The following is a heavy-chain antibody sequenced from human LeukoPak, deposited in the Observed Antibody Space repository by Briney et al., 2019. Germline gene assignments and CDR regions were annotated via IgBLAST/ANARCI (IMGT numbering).Heavy chain of an antibody. D-gene: IGHD6-19*01. Sequence: PSETLSLTCTVSGGSISSSSYYWGWIRQPPEKGLEWIGSIYYSGSTYYNPSLKSRVTISVDTSKNQFSLKLSSVTAADTAVYYCASSPGVAGTIWGQGTLVTVSS. CDR2: IYYSGST. CDR1: GGSISSSSYY. V-gene: IGHV4-39*01. CDR3: ASSPGVAGTI. J-gene: IGHJ4*02.